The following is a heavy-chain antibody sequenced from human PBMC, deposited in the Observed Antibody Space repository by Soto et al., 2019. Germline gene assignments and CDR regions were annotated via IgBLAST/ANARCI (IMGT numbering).Heavy chain of an antibody. D-gene: IGHD2-15*01. Sequence: AASVKVSCKASGGTFSSYAISWVRRAPGQGLEWMGGIIPIFGTANYAQKFQGRVTITADESTSTAYMELSSLRSEDTAVYYCARDRVVMSAFDIWGQGTMVTVSS. J-gene: IGHJ3*02. V-gene: IGHV1-69*13. CDR2: IIPIFGTA. CDR1: GGTFSSYA. CDR3: ARDRVVMSAFDI.